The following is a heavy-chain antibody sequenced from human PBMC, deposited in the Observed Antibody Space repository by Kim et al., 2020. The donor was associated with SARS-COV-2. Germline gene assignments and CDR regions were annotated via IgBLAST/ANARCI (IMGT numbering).Heavy chain of an antibody. CDR3: AREDRSEGRAFDI. V-gene: IGHV1-46*01. J-gene: IGHJ3*02. Sequence: YAQKFQGRVTMTRDTSTSTVYMELSSLRSEDTAVYYCAREDRSEGRAFDIWGQGTMVTVSS. D-gene: IGHD2-15*01.